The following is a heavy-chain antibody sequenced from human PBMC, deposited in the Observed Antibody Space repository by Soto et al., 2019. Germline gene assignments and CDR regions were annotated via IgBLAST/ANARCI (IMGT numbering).Heavy chain of an antibody. Sequence: SETLSLTCAVYGGYFSGYYWSWIRQPPGKGLEWIGEINHSGSTNYNPSLKSRVTISVDTSKNQFSLKLSSVTAADTAVYYCARDRRITIFGVVIIRKDNWFDPWGQGTLVTVSS. V-gene: IGHV4-34*01. CDR3: ARDRRITIFGVVIIRKDNWFDP. J-gene: IGHJ5*02. CDR2: INHSGST. CDR1: GGYFSGYY. D-gene: IGHD3-3*01.